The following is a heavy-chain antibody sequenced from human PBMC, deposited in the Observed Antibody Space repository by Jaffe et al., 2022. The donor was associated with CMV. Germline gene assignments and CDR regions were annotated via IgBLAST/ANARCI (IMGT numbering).Heavy chain of an antibody. D-gene: IGHD3-3*01. J-gene: IGHJ3*02. CDR3: AKDPPKTDDFWSGYPYDAFDI. V-gene: IGHV3-23*01. CDR2: ISGSGGST. Sequence: EVQLLESGGGLVQPGGSLRLSCAASGFTFSSYAMSWVRQAPGKGLEWVSAISGSGGSTYYADSVKGRFTISRDNSKNTLYLQMNSLRAEDTAVYYCAKDPPKTDDFWSGYPYDAFDIWGQGTMVTVSS. CDR1: GFTFSSYA.